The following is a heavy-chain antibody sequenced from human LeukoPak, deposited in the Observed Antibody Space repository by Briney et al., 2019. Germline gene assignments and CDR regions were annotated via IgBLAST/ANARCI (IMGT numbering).Heavy chain of an antibody. V-gene: IGHV4-31*03. Sequence: SETLSLTCTVSGASISSGGYYWSWIRQHPGKGLEWIGYIYYSGSTYYNPSLKSRVTISVDTSKNQFSLKLSSVTAADTAVYYCARDRWLSPRTYYFDYWGQGTLVTVSS. D-gene: IGHD3-22*01. CDR1: GASISSGGYY. J-gene: IGHJ4*02. CDR2: IYYSGST. CDR3: ARDRWLSPRTYYFDY.